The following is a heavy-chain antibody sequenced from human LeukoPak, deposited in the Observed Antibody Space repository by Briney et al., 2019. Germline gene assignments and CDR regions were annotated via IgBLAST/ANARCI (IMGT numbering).Heavy chain of an antibody. CDR3: ARVSATVTIGY. Sequence: ASVKVSCKASGYTFTSYGISWVRQAPGQGLEWMGWISAYNGNTNYAQKFQGRVTMTRNTSISTAYMELSSLRSEDTAVYYCARVSATVTIGYWGQGTLVTVSS. J-gene: IGHJ4*02. CDR2: ISAYNGNT. V-gene: IGHV1-18*01. CDR1: GYTFTSYG. D-gene: IGHD4-11*01.